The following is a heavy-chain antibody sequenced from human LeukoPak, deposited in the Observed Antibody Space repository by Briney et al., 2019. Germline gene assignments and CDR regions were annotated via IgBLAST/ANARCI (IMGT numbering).Heavy chain of an antibody. CDR2: IKQDGSEK. Sequence: PGGSLRLSCAASGFTFSSYWMSWVRQAPGKGLEWVANIKQDGSEKYYVDSVKGRFTISRDNAKNSLYLQMNSLRAEDTAVYYCAREGYDFWGGPQYYFDYWGQGTLVTVSS. V-gene: IGHV3-7*03. D-gene: IGHD3-3*01. CDR3: AREGYDFWGGPQYYFDY. CDR1: GFTFSSYW. J-gene: IGHJ4*02.